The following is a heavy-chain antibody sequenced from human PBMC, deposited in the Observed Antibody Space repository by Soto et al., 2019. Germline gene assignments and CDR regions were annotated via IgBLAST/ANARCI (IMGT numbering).Heavy chain of an antibody. CDR1: DFTFTNAW. D-gene: IGHD5-18*01. V-gene: IGHV3-15*07. Sequence: EVQLVESGGALVKPGGALTLSCAASDFTFTNAWMNWVRQAPGKGMEWVGRIKSKTDGGTTDYAAPVKGRFAISREDSKTTLYLQMNSMKTEDTAVYYCSPMISSGYGYRPFEYWGQGALVTVSS. J-gene: IGHJ4*02. CDR2: IKSKTDGGTT. CDR3: SPMISSGYGYRPFEY.